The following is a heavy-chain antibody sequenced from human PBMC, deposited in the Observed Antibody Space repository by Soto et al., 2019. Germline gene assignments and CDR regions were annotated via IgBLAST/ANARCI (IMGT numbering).Heavy chain of an antibody. D-gene: IGHD3-10*01. Sequence: TLSLTCTVSGGSISSDYWNWIRHPPGKGLEWIGYIHSGSTNYNASLRSRVTISVDTSKNQFSLKLSSVTAADTAVYFCARHDGSRSTDYWGQGTLVTVSS. CDR3: ARHDGSRSTDY. V-gene: IGHV4-59*08. CDR2: IHSGST. CDR1: GGSISSDY. J-gene: IGHJ4*02.